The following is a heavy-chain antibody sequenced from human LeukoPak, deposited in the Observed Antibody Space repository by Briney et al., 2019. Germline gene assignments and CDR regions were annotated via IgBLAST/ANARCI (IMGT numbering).Heavy chain of an antibody. D-gene: IGHD3-10*01. Sequence: SETLSLTCTVSGGSISSYYWSWIRQPPGKGLEWIGYIYYSGSTNYNPSLKSRVTISVDTSKNQFSLKLSSVTAADTAVYYCARRGKGRDYWGQGTLVTVSS. CDR3: ARRGKGRDY. CDR2: IYYSGST. CDR1: GGSISSYY. J-gene: IGHJ4*02. V-gene: IGHV4-59*08.